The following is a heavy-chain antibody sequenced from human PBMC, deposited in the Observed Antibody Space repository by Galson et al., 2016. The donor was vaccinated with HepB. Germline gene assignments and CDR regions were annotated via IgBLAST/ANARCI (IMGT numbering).Heavy chain of an antibody. CDR1: GGAISRYS. J-gene: IGHJ6*03. D-gene: IGHD3/OR15-3a*01. Sequence: SETLSLTCTVSGGAISRYSWAWIRRPAGKGLEWIGRISPTSSTNYNPSLQSRITMSIDTSKNQFTLNLRSVTAADAAVYYCARDRGSYPDFGDDYYMDVWGKGTTVTVSS. CDR2: ISPTSST. V-gene: IGHV4-4*07. CDR3: ARDRGSYPDFGDDYYMDV.